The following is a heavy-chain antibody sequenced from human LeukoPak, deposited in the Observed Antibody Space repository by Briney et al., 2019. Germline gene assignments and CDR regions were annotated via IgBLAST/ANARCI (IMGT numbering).Heavy chain of an antibody. CDR2: INHSGST. CDR3: AWGYYYYYMDV. CDR1: GGSFSGYY. J-gene: IGHJ6*03. Sequence: SETLSLTCAVYGGSFSGYYWSWIRQPPGKGLEWIGEINHSGSTNYNPSLKSRVTISVDTSKNQFSLKLSSVTAADTAVYYCAWGYYYYYMDVWGKGTTVTVSS. D-gene: IGHD3-16*01. V-gene: IGHV4-34*01.